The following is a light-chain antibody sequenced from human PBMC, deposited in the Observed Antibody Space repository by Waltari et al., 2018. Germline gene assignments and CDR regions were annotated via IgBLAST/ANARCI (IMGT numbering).Light chain of an antibody. Sequence: QTVLTQPPSASGTPGQTVTISCSRHSSNTRNNYVYWYQHLPGTAPTLLIYWNHQRPSGVSDRFFASRSGTSASLAISGLRSEDEADYFCLAWDDSLSVWLFGGGTKVTVL. J-gene: IGLJ3*02. CDR3: LAWDDSLSVWL. V-gene: IGLV1-47*01. CDR2: WNH. CDR1: SSNTRNNY.